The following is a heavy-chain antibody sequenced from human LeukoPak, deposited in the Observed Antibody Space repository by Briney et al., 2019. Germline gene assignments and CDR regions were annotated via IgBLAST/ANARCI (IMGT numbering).Heavy chain of an antibody. V-gene: IGHV3-53*01. CDR1: GFTVSSNY. CDR2: IYSGGST. J-gene: IGHJ4*02. CDR3: ARGPYYGSGSYSFDY. D-gene: IGHD3-10*01. Sequence: GGSLRLSCAASGFTVSSNYMSWVRQAPGKGLEWVSVIYSGGSTYYADSVKGRFTISRDNSKNTLYLQMNSLRAEDTAVYYCARGPYYGSGSYSFDYWGQGTLVTVSS.